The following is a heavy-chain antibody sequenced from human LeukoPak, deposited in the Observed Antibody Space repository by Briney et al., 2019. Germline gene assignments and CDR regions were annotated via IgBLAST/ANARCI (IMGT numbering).Heavy chain of an antibody. D-gene: IGHD6-19*01. V-gene: IGHV1-69*06. CDR3: ARVSSGRHYGVYFDY. Sequence: SVKVSCKASGGTFSSYAISWVRQALGQGLEWMGGIIPIFGTANYAQKFQGRVTITADKSTSTAYMELSSLRSEDTAVYYCARVSSGRHYGVYFDYWGQGTLVTVSS. CDR1: GGTFSSYA. CDR2: IIPIFGTA. J-gene: IGHJ4*02.